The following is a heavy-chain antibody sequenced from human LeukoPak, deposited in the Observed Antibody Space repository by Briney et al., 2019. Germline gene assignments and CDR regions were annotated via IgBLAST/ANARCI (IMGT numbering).Heavy chain of an antibody. J-gene: IGHJ4*02. CDR2: ISSSSSYM. Sequence: GGSLRLSCVAAGFTVSSKYMSWVRQAPGKGLEWVSSISSSSSYMYYADSVKGRFTISRDNAKNSLYLQMNSLRAEDTAVYYCARDSSSGWYWGEFDYWGQGTLVTVSS. CDR3: ARDSSSGWYWGEFDY. D-gene: IGHD6-19*01. V-gene: IGHV3-21*01. CDR1: GFTVSSKY.